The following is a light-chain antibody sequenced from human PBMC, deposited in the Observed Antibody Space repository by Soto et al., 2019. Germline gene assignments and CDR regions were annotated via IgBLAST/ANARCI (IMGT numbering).Light chain of an antibody. CDR1: SSDVGDYNY. CDR3: SSYTSSSTVV. CDR2: EVS. Sequence: QSALTQPASVSGSPGQSITISCTGTSSDVGDYNYVSWYQQHPGKAPKLIIYEVSNRPSGVSNRFSGSKSGNTASLTISGLQPEDEADYHCSSYTSSSTVVFGGGTKVTVL. J-gene: IGLJ2*01. V-gene: IGLV2-14*01.